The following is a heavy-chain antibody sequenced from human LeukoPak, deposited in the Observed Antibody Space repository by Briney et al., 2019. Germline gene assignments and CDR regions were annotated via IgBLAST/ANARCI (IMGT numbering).Heavy chain of an antibody. CDR1: GFTVDDYA. Sequence: GRSLRLSCAASGFTVDDYAMHWVRHAPGKGLEWVSGISWNSGSIGYADSVKGRFTISRDNAKNSLYLQMNSLRAEDTALYYCAKSVSGSGWPKGAFDYWGQGTLVTVSS. D-gene: IGHD6-19*01. CDR2: ISWNSGSI. J-gene: IGHJ4*02. CDR3: AKSVSGSGWPKGAFDY. V-gene: IGHV3-9*01.